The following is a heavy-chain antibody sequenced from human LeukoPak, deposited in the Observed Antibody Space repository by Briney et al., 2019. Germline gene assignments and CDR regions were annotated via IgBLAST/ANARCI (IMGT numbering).Heavy chain of an antibody. CDR1: GYTFTSYY. CDR3: AKDLTYSSSWYRSDYYGMDV. D-gene: IGHD6-13*01. Sequence: SCKASGYTFTSYYMHWVRQAPGKGLEWVAVISYDGSNKYYADSVKGRFTISRDNSKNTLYLQMNSLRAEDTAVYYCAKDLTYSSSWYRSDYYGMDVWGQGTTVTVSS. CDR2: ISYDGSNK. V-gene: IGHV3-30*18. J-gene: IGHJ6*02.